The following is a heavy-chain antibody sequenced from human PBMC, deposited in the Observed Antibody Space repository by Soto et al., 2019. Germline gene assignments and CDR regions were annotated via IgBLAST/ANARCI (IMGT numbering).Heavy chain of an antibody. D-gene: IGHD6-19*01. Sequence: SETLSLTCTVSGGSISSSSYYWGWIRQPPGKGLEWIGSIYYSGSTYYNPSLKSRVPISVDTSKNQFSLKLSSVTAADTAVYYCARHWGGFEWLVLGWFDPWGQGTLVTVSS. CDR3: ARHWGGFEWLVLGWFDP. CDR2: IYYSGST. V-gene: IGHV4-39*01. J-gene: IGHJ5*02. CDR1: GGSISSSSYY.